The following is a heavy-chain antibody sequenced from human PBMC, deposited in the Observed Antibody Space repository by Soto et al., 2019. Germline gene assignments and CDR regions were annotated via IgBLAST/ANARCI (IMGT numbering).Heavy chain of an antibody. J-gene: IGHJ4*02. Sequence: SETLSVTCTVAGGSIIAYSWSWIRQPPGKGLEWIGYIYYNGSANYNPSLKSRVTISVDTSKNQFSLKLSSVTAADTAVYYCARAGAATLSDFWGQGTLVTVSS. CDR1: GGSIIAYS. V-gene: IGHV4-59*01. CDR3: ARAGAATLSDF. CDR2: IYYNGSA. D-gene: IGHD2-15*01.